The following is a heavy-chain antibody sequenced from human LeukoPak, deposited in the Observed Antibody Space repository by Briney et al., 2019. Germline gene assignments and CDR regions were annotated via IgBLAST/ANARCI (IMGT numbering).Heavy chain of an antibody. D-gene: IGHD1-26*01. Sequence: PGGSLRLSCAASGFSFSTCSLNWVRQAPGKGLEWVSYISSSSSTIYYADSVKGRFTVSRDNAKNSLYLQMNSLTDEDTAVYYCARDVGATLPDPWGQGTLVTVSS. CDR1: GFSFSTCS. CDR2: ISSSSSTI. J-gene: IGHJ5*02. V-gene: IGHV3-48*02. CDR3: ARDVGATLPDP.